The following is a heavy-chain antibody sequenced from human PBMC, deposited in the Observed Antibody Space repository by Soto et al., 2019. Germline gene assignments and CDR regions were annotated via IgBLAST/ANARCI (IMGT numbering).Heavy chain of an antibody. CDR1: GGSISSGIYY. V-gene: IGHV4-31*03. D-gene: IGHD1-26*01. Sequence: QVQLQESGPGLVKPSQTLSLTCTVSGGSISSGIYYWSWIRQNPGKGLAWIGHIYYSGSTYYNPSVKSRVSISVDTSKNQFSLKLTSVTAADTAVYYCARVARGRVVGATPPCFDYWGQGTLVTVSS. J-gene: IGHJ4*02. CDR3: ARVARGRVVGATPPCFDY. CDR2: IYYSGST.